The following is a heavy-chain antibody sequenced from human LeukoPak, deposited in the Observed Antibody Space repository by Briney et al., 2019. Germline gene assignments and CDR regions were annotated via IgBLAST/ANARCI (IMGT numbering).Heavy chain of an antibody. V-gene: IGHV3-23*01. J-gene: IGHJ4*02. CDR3: AKSLLGGARAFGS. CDR2: IGGGGTTT. Sequence: PGGSLRLSCAASGFTFSGDAMFWVRQAPGKGLEWVSAIGGGGTTTYYADSVRGRFTISRDNSKNTLYVQMNSLRAEDTAVYYCAKSLLGGARAFGSWGQGTLVTVSS. CDR1: GFTFSGDA. D-gene: IGHD1-26*01.